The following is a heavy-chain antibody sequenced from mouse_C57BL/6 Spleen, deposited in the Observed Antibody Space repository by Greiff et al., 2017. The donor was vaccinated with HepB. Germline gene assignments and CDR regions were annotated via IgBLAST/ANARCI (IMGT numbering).Heavy chain of an antibody. CDR1: GFNIKDYY. Sequence: VQLQQSGAELVKPGASVKLSCTASGFNIKDYYMHWVKQRTEKGLEWIGRIDPEDGETKYAPKFQGKATITADTSSNTAYLQLSSLTSEDTAVYYCAPEGTTVVASWFAYWGQGTLVTVSA. CDR2: IDPEDGET. D-gene: IGHD1-1*01. J-gene: IGHJ3*01. CDR3: APEGTTVVASWFAY. V-gene: IGHV14-2*01.